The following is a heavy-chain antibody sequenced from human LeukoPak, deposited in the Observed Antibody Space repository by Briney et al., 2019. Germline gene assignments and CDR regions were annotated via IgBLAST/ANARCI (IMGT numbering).Heavy chain of an antibody. J-gene: IGHJ4*02. CDR1: GYTFTCYY. CDR3: ARDPLYGSGSYFFDF. V-gene: IGHV1-2*02. Sequence: ASVKVSCKASGYTFTCYYMHWVRQAPGQGLEWMGWINPYSGGTNYAQKFQGRVTMTRDTSISTVYMELSRLRSDDTAVYYCARDPLYGSGSYFFDFWGQGTLVTVSS. CDR2: INPYSGGT. D-gene: IGHD3-10*01.